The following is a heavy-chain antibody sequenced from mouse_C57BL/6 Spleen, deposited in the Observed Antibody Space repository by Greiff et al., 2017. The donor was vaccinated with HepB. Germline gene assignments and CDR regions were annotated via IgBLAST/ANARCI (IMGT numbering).Heavy chain of an antibody. CDR3: AWGGITPRAMDY. J-gene: IGHJ4*01. CDR2: INPNNGGT. D-gene: IGHD1-1*01. V-gene: IGHV1-22*01. Sequence: EVKLMESGPELVKPGASVKMSCKASGYTFTDYNMHWVKQIHGKSLEWIGYINPNNGGTSYNQKFKGKATLTVNKSSNTAYMELRSLTSEDSAVYYCAWGGITPRAMDYWGQGTSVTVSS. CDR1: GYTFTDYN.